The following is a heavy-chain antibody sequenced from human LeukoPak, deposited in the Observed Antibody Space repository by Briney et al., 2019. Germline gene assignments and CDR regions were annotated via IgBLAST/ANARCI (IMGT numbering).Heavy chain of an antibody. Sequence: ASVKVSCNASGYTFTSYGISWVRQAPGQGLEWMGWISAYNGNTNYAQKLQGRVTMTTDTSTSTAYMELRSLRSDDTAVYYCARDWGDNYDSSGLIGYWGQGTLVTVSS. V-gene: IGHV1-18*01. CDR2: ISAYNGNT. CDR3: ARDWGDNYDSSGLIGY. J-gene: IGHJ4*02. D-gene: IGHD3-22*01. CDR1: GYTFTSYG.